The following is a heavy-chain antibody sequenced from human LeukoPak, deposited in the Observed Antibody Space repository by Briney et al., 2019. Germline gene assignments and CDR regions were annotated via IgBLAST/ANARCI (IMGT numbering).Heavy chain of an antibody. Sequence: GASVKVSCKASGYTFTGYYMHWVRQAPGQGLEWMGWINPNSGGTNYAQKFQGRVTMTRDTSISTAYMELSRLRSGDTAVYYCARGGWIQLWFHQFDYWGQGTLVTVSS. D-gene: IGHD5-18*01. CDR1: GYTFTGYY. V-gene: IGHV1-2*02. CDR3: ARGGWIQLWFHQFDY. J-gene: IGHJ4*02. CDR2: INPNSGGT.